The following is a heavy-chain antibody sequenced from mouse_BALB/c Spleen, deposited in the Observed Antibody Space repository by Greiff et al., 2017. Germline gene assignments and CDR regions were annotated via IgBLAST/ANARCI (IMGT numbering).Heavy chain of an antibody. CDR3: ARSYYAMDY. V-gene: IGHV3-6*02. Sequence: EVKLVESGPGLVKPSQSLSLTCSVTGYSITSGYYWNWIRQFPGNKLEWMGYISYDGSNNYNPSLKNRISITRDTSKHQFFLKLNSVTTEDTATYYCARSYYAMDYWGQGTSVTVSS. CDR2: ISYDGSN. CDR1: GYSITSGYY. J-gene: IGHJ4*01.